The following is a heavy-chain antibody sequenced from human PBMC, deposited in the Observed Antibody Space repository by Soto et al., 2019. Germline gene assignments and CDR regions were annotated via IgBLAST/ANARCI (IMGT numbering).Heavy chain of an antibody. CDR1: GFTFTNYA. D-gene: IGHD2-21*01. Sequence: QVQLVESGGGVVQPGRSLRLSCAASGFTFTNYAMHWVRQAPGKGLEWVALISYGGSNKNYADSVKGRFTISRDNSKNTLYLQMNSLRAEDTAVYYCAKHQTYYLYAMDVWGQGTTVTVSS. CDR3: AKHQTYYLYAMDV. V-gene: IGHV3-30*18. J-gene: IGHJ6*02. CDR2: ISYGGSNK.